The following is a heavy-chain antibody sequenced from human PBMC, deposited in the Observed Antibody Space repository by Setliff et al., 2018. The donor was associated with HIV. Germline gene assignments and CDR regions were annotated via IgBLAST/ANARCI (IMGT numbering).Heavy chain of an antibody. D-gene: IGHD5-18*01. CDR3: ARGRYNSRIDV. Sequence: ASVKVSCKASGYTFSTYDFNWVRQAAGQGLEWMGWMCPKNNGSGFAQKFQARLAMTWNTSTNTAYMELRSLTSDDTAVYYCARGRYNSRIDVWGQGTTVTVSS. V-gene: IGHV1-8*01. CDR2: MCPKNNGS. J-gene: IGHJ6*02. CDR1: GYTFSTYD.